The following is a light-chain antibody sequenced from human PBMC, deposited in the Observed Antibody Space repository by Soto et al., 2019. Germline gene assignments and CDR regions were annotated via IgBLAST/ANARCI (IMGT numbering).Light chain of an antibody. CDR3: QQYHRSSIT. Sequence: DIQMTQSPSTLSASVEDRVTITCLASQSLNNYLAWYQQTPGKAPKLLIYDASTLERGVPSRFSGTGSGTEFTLTISSLHPDDFATYYCQQYHRSSITFGQGTRLEI. CDR1: QSLNNY. V-gene: IGKV1-5*01. CDR2: DAS. J-gene: IGKJ5*01.